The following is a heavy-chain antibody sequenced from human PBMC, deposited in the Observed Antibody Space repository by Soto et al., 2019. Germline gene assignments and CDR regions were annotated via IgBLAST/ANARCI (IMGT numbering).Heavy chain of an antibody. Sequence: QVQLQESGPGLVKPSGTLSLTCAVSGGSISSSNWWSWVRQPPGKGLEWIGEIYHSGSTNYNPSPKSRGTIAVDKSKNQLSLKLGSVTAADTAVYYCAGGQGDSEGGGMGVWGQGTTVTVSS. CDR2: IYHSGST. V-gene: IGHV4-4*02. CDR1: GGSISSSNW. J-gene: IGHJ6*02. CDR3: AGGQGDSEGGGMGV. D-gene: IGHD2-21*02.